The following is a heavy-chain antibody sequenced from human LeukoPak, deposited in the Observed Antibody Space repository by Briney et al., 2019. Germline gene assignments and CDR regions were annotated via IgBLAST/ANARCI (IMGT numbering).Heavy chain of an antibody. V-gene: IGHV1-2*02. D-gene: IGHD3-22*01. J-gene: IGHJ4*02. CDR3: ARRRNYYDSSGPSASFDY. CDR1: GYTFTGYY. CDR2: INPNSGGT. Sequence: AASVKVSCKASGYTFTGYYMHWVRQAPGQGLEWMGWINPNSGGTNYAQKFQGRVTMTRDTSISTAYMELSRLRSDDTAVYYCARRRNYYDSSGPSASFDYWGQGTLVTVSS.